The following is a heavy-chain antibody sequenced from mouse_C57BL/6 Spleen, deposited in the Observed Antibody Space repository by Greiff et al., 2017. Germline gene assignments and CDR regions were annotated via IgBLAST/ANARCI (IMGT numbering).Heavy chain of an antibody. Sequence: EVQVVESGGDLVKPGGSLKLSCAASGFTFSSSGMSWVRQTPDKRLEWVATISSGGSYTYYPDSVKGRFTIARDNAKNTLYLQMLRLKAEDTSMYYCAGGTDYFDYWGQGTTLTVSS. CDR1: GFTFSSSG. CDR3: AGGTDYFDY. V-gene: IGHV5-6*01. J-gene: IGHJ2*01. CDR2: ISSGGSYT.